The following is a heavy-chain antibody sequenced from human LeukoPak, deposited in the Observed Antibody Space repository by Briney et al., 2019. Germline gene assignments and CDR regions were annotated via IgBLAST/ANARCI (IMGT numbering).Heavy chain of an antibody. CDR2: ISAYNGNT. CDR1: GYTFTSYG. Sequence: ASVKVSCKASGYTFTSYGISWVRQAPGQGLEWMGWISAYNGNTNYAQKLQGRVTMTTDTSTSTAYMELRSLRSDDTAVYYCARAPLAAAAAHSIAFDIWGQGTMVTVSS. D-gene: IGHD6-13*01. J-gene: IGHJ3*02. V-gene: IGHV1-18*01. CDR3: ARAPLAAAAAHSIAFDI.